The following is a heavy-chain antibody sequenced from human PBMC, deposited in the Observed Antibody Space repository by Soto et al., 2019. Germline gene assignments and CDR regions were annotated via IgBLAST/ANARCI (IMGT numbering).Heavy chain of an antibody. CDR3: ARDLPPVDY. CDR1: GYTFSSYF. J-gene: IGHJ4*02. CDR2: ISAYNGNT. Sequence: QDQLVQSGAEVKKPGASVKVSCKASGYTFSSYFISWVRQAPGQGREWMGWISAYNGNTNYAQNLQGRITMTTDTSTSTSYMELRSLRSDDTAVYYCARDLPPVDYWGQGTLVTVSS. V-gene: IGHV1-18*01.